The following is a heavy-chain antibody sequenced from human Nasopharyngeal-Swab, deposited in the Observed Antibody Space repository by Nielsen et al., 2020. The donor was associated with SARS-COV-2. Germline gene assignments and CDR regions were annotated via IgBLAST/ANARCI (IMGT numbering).Heavy chain of an antibody. Sequence: ASVKVSCKASGYTFTSYDINWVRQATGQGLEWMGWMNPNSGNTGYAQKFQGRVTMTRNTSISTAYMELSSLRSGDTAVYYCARGNYDYVWGSYRYAVGDYYGMDVWGQGTTVTVSS. CDR1: GYTFTSYD. CDR2: MNPNSGNT. V-gene: IGHV1-8*01. J-gene: IGHJ6*02. D-gene: IGHD3-16*02. CDR3: ARGNYDYVWGSYRYAVGDYYGMDV.